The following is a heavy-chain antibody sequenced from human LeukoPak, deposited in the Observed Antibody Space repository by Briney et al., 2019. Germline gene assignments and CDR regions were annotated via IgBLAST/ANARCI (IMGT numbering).Heavy chain of an antibody. CDR1: GFTFSSYS. CDR2: ISSSSSYI. J-gene: IGHJ3*02. CDR3: AGTMITFGGVITSGAFDI. Sequence: GGSLRLSCAASGFTFSSYSMNWVRQAPGKGLEWVSSISSSSSYIYYADSVKGRFTISRDNAKNSLYLQMNSLRAEDTAVYYCAGTMITFGGVITSGAFDIWGQGTMVTVSS. D-gene: IGHD3-16*02. V-gene: IGHV3-21*01.